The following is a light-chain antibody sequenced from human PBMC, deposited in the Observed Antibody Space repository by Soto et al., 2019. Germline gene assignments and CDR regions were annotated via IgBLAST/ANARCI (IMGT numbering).Light chain of an antibody. J-gene: IGKJ1*01. V-gene: IGKV3-11*01. Sequence: EIVLTQSPATLSLSPGERATLSCRASQSVSSYLAWYQQKPGQAPRLLIYDASNRATGIPARFSGSWSGTDFTLTISSLEPEYFAFYYCQQRSNWPTFGQGTKVEIK. CDR1: QSVSSY. CDR2: DAS. CDR3: QQRSNWPT.